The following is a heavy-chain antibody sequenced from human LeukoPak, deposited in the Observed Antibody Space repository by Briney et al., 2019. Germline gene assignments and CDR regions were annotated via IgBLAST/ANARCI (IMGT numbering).Heavy chain of an antibody. J-gene: IGHJ6*02. D-gene: IGHD6-19*01. CDR3: ARAGAVADPYYYYGMDV. Sequence: PSETLSLTCAVSGGSISSNKWWNWVRQPPGKGLEWIGEIYHSGSSNYNPSLKSRVTISLDKSKNQFSLKLSSVTAADTAVYYCARAGAVADPYYYYGMDVWGQGTTVTVSS. CDR2: IYHSGSS. CDR1: GGSISSNKW. V-gene: IGHV4-4*02.